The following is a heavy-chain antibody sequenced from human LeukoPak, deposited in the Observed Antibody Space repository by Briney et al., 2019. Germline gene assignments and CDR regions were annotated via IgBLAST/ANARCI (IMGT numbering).Heavy chain of an antibody. Sequence: PSETLSLTCTVSGGSISSSSYYWGWIRQPPGKGLEWIGSIYYSGSTYYNPYLKSRVTISVDTSKNQFSLKLSSVTAADTAVYYCARATLLWFGGYFDYWGQGTLVTVSS. J-gene: IGHJ4*02. CDR3: ARATLLWFGGYFDY. CDR1: GGSISSSSYY. D-gene: IGHD3-10*01. CDR2: IYYSGST. V-gene: IGHV4-39*01.